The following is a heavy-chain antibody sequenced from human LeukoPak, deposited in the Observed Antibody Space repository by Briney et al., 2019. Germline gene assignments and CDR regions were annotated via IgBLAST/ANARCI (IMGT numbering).Heavy chain of an antibody. CDR1: GFTFSSYA. J-gene: IGHJ4*02. V-gene: IGHV3-30-3*01. CDR3: ASLGQSNDY. Sequence: PGGSLRLSCAASGFTFSSYAMHWVSQAPGKGLEWVAVISYDGSNKYYADSVKGRFTISRDNSKNTLYLQMNSLRAEDTAVYYCASLGQSNDYWGQGTLVTVSS. CDR2: ISYDGSNK.